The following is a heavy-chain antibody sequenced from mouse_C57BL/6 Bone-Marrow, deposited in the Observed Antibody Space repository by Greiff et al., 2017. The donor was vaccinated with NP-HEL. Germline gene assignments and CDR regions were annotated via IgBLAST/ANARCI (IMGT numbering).Heavy chain of an antibody. D-gene: IGHD1-1*01. Sequence: VQLQQSGAELVRPGASVKLSCKASGYTFTDSYINWVKQRPGQGLEWIARIYPGSGNTYYNEKFKGKATLTAEKSSSTAYMQLSSLTSEDSAVYFCARALITTVVAHWYFDVWGTGTTVTVSS. J-gene: IGHJ1*03. CDR2: IYPGSGNT. CDR3: ARALITTVVAHWYFDV. CDR1: GYTFTDSY. V-gene: IGHV1-76*01.